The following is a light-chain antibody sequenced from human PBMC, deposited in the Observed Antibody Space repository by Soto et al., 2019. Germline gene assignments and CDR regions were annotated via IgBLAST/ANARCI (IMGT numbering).Light chain of an antibody. Sequence: DIQMTQSPSSLSASVGDRVTITCQASQDISNYLNWYQQKPGKAPKLLIYDASNLETGVTSRFSGSGSGTDFTFTISRLQPEDIATYYCQQYDNLPRTFGPGTKVEIK. CDR1: QDISNY. CDR3: QQYDNLPRT. CDR2: DAS. V-gene: IGKV1-33*01. J-gene: IGKJ3*01.